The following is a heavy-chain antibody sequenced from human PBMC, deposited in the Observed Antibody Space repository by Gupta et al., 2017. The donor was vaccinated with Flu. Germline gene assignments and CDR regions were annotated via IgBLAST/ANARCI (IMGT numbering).Heavy chain of an antibody. CDR2: IVVGSGNT. CDR3: AADRSYSSSWSYYYYGMDV. CDR1: GFTFTSAP. J-gene: IGHJ6*02. Sequence: QIQLVQSGPEVKKPGTSVKVSCKVSGFTFTSAPMQWVRQTRGQRLEWIGWIVVGSGNTNYAQKFQERVTITRDMSTSTAYMELSSMRSEDTAVYYCAADRSYSSSWSYYYYGMDVWGQGTTVTVSS. D-gene: IGHD6-13*01. V-gene: IGHV1-58*02.